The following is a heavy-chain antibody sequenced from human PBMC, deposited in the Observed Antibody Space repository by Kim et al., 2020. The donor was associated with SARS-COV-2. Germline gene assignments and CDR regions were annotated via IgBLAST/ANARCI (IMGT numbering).Heavy chain of an antibody. Sequence: GGSLRLSCAASGFTFSSYAMHWVRQAPGKGLEWVAVISYDGSNKYYADSVKGRFTISRDNSKNTLYLQMNSLRAEDTAVYYCARDQRVREKNSSGYHKVSYFDYRGQGTLVTGSS. CDR3: ARDQRVREKNSSGYHKVSYFDY. CDR2: ISYDGSNK. V-gene: IGHV3-30*04. D-gene: IGHD3-22*01. J-gene: IGHJ4*02. CDR1: GFTFSSYA.